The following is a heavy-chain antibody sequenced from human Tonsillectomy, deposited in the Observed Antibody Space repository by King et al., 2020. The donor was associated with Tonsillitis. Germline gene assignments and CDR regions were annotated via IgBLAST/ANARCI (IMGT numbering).Heavy chain of an antibody. CDR3: ARDSFLTVTAESGGIRAIDN. CDR1: GFTFGSYA. J-gene: IGHJ4*02. D-gene: IGHD2-15*01. CDR2: ISYDGSNK. V-gene: IGHV3-30*04. Sequence: VQLVESGGGVVQPGRSLRLSCAASGFTFGSYAIHWVRQAPGKELEWVAIISYDGSNKYYADSVKGRFTISRDNSKNTLYLQMNSLRDEDTAVYYCARDSFLTVTAESGGIRAIDNWGQGTLVTVS.